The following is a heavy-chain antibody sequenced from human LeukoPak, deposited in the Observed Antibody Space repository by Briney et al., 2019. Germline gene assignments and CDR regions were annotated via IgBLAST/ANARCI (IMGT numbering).Heavy chain of an antibody. Sequence: GGSLRLSFAASGFIFGSYAMSWVRQAPGKGLEWVSAISGSGDSPWYAPSVRGRSTISRDNSKNTVYLQMKSLRADDTAVYFCARDRDYPRDQFDYWGQGTLVTVSS. CDR2: ISGSGDSP. CDR1: GFIFGSYA. D-gene: IGHD4-17*01. CDR3: ARDRDYPRDQFDY. J-gene: IGHJ4*02. V-gene: IGHV3-23*01.